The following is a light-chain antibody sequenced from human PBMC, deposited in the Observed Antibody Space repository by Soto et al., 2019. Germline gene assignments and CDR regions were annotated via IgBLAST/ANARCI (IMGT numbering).Light chain of an antibody. J-gene: IGLJ2*01. CDR2: EVT. CDR1: SSDVGRYNL. V-gene: IGLV2-23*02. CDR3: CSYAGSSAFE. Sequence: QSVLTQPVSVSESPGQSITISCTGTSSDVGRYNLVSWYQQHAGKAPKLMIYEVTKRPSGVSNRFSGSKSGNTASLTISGLQAEDEADYYCCSYAGSSAFEFGGGTKLTVL.